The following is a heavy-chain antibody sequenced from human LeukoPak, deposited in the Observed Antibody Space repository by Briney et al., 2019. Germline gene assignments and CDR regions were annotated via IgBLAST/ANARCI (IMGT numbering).Heavy chain of an antibody. V-gene: IGHV3-7*05. CDR3: ARDAGQQPHDY. Sequence: GGSLRLSCAAAGFTFSSNWMSWVRQAPGKGLQWVANIKQDGSEKYYVDSVKGRFTISRDNAKKSLYLQMNSLRGEDTAVYYCARDAGQQPHDYWGQGTLVTVSS. CDR2: IKQDGSEK. J-gene: IGHJ4*02. D-gene: IGHD6-13*01. CDR1: GFTFSSNW.